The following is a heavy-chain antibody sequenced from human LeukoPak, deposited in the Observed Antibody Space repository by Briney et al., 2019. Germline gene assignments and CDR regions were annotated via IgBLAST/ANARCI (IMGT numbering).Heavy chain of an antibody. CDR3: AGTSSSWYTAFDI. CDR1: GYTFTGYY. J-gene: IGHJ3*02. D-gene: IGHD6-13*01. V-gene: IGHV1-2*02. Sequence: GASVKVSCNAAGYTFTGYYMPWVRQAPGQGLELVGWINPNSGGTNYAQKFQGRVTITRDTSASTAYMELSSLRSEDTAVYYCAGTSSSWYTAFDIWGQGTMVTVSS. CDR2: INPNSGGT.